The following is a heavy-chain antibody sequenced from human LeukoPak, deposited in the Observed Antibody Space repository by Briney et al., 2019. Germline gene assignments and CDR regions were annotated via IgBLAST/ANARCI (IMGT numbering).Heavy chain of an antibody. CDR2: ISNDGSNK. J-gene: IGHJ3*02. Sequence: GGSLRLSCTASGFIFSTYNMNWVRQAPGKGLEWVAVISNDGSNKYYADSVKGRFTISRDNSKNTLYLQMNSLRAEDTAVYYCAKHYYDSSGYEAHDAFNIWGQGTMVTVSS. CDR3: AKHYYDSSGYEAHDAFNI. CDR1: GFIFSTYN. D-gene: IGHD3-22*01. V-gene: IGHV3-30*18.